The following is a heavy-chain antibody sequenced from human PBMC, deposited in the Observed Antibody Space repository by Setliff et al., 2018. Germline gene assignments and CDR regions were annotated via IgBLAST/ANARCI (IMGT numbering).Heavy chain of an antibody. V-gene: IGHV4-59*08. CDR3: ARSHYYASGNSHYYYMDV. Sequence: SETLSLTCNVPGCSISSDYWSWIRQPPGKALEWIGYFYHSASSNYNPSLKGRVTMSADTSKNQLYLSLTSVSVADTAMYYCARSHYYASGNSHYYYMDVWGKGTAVTVSS. CDR2: FYHSASS. J-gene: IGHJ6*03. CDR1: GCSISSDY. D-gene: IGHD3-10*01.